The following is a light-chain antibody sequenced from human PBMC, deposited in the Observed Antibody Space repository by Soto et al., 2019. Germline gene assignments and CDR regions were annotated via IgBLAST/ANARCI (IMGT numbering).Light chain of an antibody. V-gene: IGKV3-15*01. CDR1: QSVNHN. CDR3: HQYNNWPPST. Sequence: EIVLAQSPAPPSFSPGGRATLSCRASQSVNHNLAWYQQKPGQAPRLLICDKSSRAPGVPARFSGSGTGTDFTLTINSLQSEDFGVYYCHQYNNWPPSTFGQGTRLEIK. J-gene: IGKJ5*01. CDR2: DKS.